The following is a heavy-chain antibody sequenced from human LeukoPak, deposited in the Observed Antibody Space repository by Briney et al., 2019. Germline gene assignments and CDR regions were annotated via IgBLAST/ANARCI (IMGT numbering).Heavy chain of an antibody. V-gene: IGHV1-18*01. D-gene: IGHD6-19*01. CDR1: GYTFTSYG. J-gene: IGHJ5*02. CDR3: ARSYSSGWYWFDP. CDR2: ISAYNGNT. Sequence: ASVKVSCKASGYTFTSYGISWVRQAPGQGLEWMGWISAYNGNTNYAQKLQGRVTMTTDTSTSTAYMELSRLRSDDTAVYYCARSYSSGWYWFDPWGQGTLVTVSS.